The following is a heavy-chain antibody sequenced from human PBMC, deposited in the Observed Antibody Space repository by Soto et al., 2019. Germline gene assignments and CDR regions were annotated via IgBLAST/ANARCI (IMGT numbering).Heavy chain of an antibody. J-gene: IGHJ3*02. CDR3: AKAGPNDAFDI. V-gene: IGHV3-30*18. CDR1: GFTFSSYG. CDR2: ISYDGSNK. Sequence: GGSLSLSCAASGFTFSSYGMHWVRQAPGKGLEWVAVISYDGSNKYYADSVKGRFTISRDNSKNTLYLQMNSLRAEDTAVYYCAKAGPNDAFDIWGQGTMVTVSS.